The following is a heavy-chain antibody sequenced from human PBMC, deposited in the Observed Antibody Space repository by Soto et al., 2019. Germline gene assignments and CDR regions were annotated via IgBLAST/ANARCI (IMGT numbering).Heavy chain of an antibody. V-gene: IGHV4-59*01. CDR3: ARDRAGTTFGYYYYYGMDV. J-gene: IGHJ6*02. Sequence: SETLSLTCTVSGGSISSYYWSWIRQPPGKGLEWIGYIYYSGSTNYNPSLKSRVTISVDTSKNQFSLKLSSVTAADTAVYYCARDRAGTTFGYYYYYGMDVWGQGTTVTVSS. CDR2: IYYSGST. CDR1: GGSISSYY. D-gene: IGHD1-7*01.